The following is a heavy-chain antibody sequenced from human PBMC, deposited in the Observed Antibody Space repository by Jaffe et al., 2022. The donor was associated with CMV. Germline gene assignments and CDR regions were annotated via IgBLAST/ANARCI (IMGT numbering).Heavy chain of an antibody. J-gene: IGHJ4*02. D-gene: IGHD3-10*01. CDR3: AKDLRRFTVPRGGASPNYIFDS. CDR1: GFIFSNFA. CDR2: ISAGGGST. Sequence: EAQLVQSGGGLVQPGGSLRLSCAGSGFIFSNFALSWVRLSPGKGLEWVSSISAGGGSTFYGDSVKGRFTISRDNSQDTLYLQMNNVRAEDTATYYCAKDLRRFTVPRGGASPNYIFDSWGQGALVTVS. V-gene: IGHV3-23*04.